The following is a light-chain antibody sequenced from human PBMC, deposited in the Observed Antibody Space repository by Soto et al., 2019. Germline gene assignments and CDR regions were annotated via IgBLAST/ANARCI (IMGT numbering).Light chain of an antibody. CDR3: QQDHNLPPS. J-gene: IGKJ4*01. CDR2: DAY. CDR1: QDISNY. Sequence: DIQMTQSPSSLSASVGDRVTITCQASQDISNYLTWYQQKPGKAPKILIYDAYNLETGVPSRFSGSGSRTDVTFTISSLQSEDTATYYCQQDHNLPPSFGGGTKVEIK. V-gene: IGKV1-33*01.